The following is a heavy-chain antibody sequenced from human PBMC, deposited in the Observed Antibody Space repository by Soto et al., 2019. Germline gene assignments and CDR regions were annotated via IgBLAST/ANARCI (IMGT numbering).Heavy chain of an antibody. CDR3: ARHYGGFLSGYHYFLSYYYYYMDV. D-gene: IGHD3-3*01. Sequence: PSETLSLTCTFSGGSISSSSYYWGWIRQPPGKGLEWIGSIYYSGSTYYNPSLKSRVTISVDTSKNQFSLKLSSVTAADTAVYYCARHYGGFLSGYHYFLSYYYYYMDVWGKGTTVTVSS. CDR2: IYYSGST. J-gene: IGHJ6*03. CDR1: GGSISSSSYY. V-gene: IGHV4-39*01.